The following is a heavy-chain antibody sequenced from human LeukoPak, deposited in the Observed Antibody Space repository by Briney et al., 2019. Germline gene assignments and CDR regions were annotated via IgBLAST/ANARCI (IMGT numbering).Heavy chain of an antibody. D-gene: IGHD6-13*01. CDR2: IYTSGST. CDR1: GGSISSYY. V-gene: IGHV4-4*07. CDR3: AREGIAAAGGGWFDP. Sequence: SSETLSLTCTVSGGSISSYYWSWIRQPAGKGLEWIGRIYTSGSTYYNPSLKSRVTISVDTSKNQFSLKLSSVTAADTAVYYCAREGIAAAGGGWFDPWGQGTLVTVSS. J-gene: IGHJ5*02.